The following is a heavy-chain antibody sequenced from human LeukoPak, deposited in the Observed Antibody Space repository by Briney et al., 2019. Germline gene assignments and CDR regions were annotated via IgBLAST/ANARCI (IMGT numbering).Heavy chain of an antibody. CDR2: INLSGSL. CDR3: ARDLSDYYGSGSYRPIDAFDI. CDR1: GGFFRGYY. J-gene: IGHJ3*02. D-gene: IGHD3-10*01. Sequence: PSETLCPTCAVHGGFFRGYYWSWIRKPPGKGLEWIGEINLSGSLNYNPSLRCRVTISIHTSKNQFSLKLSPLTAADTAVYYCARDLSDYYGSGSYRPIDAFDIWGQGTMVAVSS. V-gene: IGHV4-34*01.